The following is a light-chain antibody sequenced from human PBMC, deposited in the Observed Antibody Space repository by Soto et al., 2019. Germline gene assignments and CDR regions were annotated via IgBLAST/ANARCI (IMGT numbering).Light chain of an antibody. J-gene: IGKJ3*01. CDR2: AS. V-gene: IGKV3-20*01. CDR1: QSVSDSY. Sequence: EIVLTQSPGTLSLSPGERATLSCRASQSVSDSYLAWYQQKPGQAPRLLNYASSRATGIPERFSGSGSGTDSTLTISILEPEDYAVYYCEHYGNSALFGPGNKVDIK. CDR3: EHYGNSAL.